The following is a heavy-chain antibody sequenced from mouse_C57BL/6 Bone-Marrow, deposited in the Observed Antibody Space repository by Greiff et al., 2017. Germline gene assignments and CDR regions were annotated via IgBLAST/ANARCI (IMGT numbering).Heavy chain of an antibody. V-gene: IGHV14-4*01. CDR3: TSLLCLSY. J-gene: IGHJ3*01. Sequence: VQLQQSGAELVRPGASVKLSCTASGFNIKDDYMHWVKQRPEQGLEWIGWIVPENGDTEYASKFQGKATITADTSSNTAYLQLSSLTSEDTAVYYCTSLLCLSYWGQGTLVTVS. CDR2: IVPENGDT. D-gene: IGHD2-2*01. CDR1: GFNIKDDY.